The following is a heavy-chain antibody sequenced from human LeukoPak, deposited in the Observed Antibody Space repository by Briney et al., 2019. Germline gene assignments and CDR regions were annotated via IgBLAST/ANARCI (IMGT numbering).Heavy chain of an antibody. D-gene: IGHD2-2*02. J-gene: IGHJ4*02. CDR2: IYTSGST. V-gene: IGHV4-4*08. CDR3: ARDGCSSTSCHND. Sequence: SETLSLTCTVSGGSISSYYWSWIRQPPGKGLEWIGRIYTSGSTNYNPSLKSRVTISVDTSKNQFSLKLSSVTAADTAVYYCARDGCSSTSCHNDWGQGALVTVSS. CDR1: GGSISSYY.